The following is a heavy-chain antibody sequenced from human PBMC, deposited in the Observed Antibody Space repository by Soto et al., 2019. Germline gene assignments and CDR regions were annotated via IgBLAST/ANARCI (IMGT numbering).Heavy chain of an antibody. J-gene: IGHJ4*02. D-gene: IGHD6-19*01. Sequence: QVHLVESGGGVVQPGRSLRLSCAASGSTFSTYAMHWVRQAPGKGLEWVTVMSDDGSDEYYADSVKGRFTIYRDNSKDTLYLQMNSLRAEDTAVYYCARGSSSGWYYFDSWGRGTLVTVSS. CDR1: GSTFSTYA. CDR3: ARGSSSGWYYFDS. V-gene: IGHV3-30-3*01. CDR2: MSDDGSDE.